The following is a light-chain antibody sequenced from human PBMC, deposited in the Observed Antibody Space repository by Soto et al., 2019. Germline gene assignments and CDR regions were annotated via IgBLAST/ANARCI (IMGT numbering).Light chain of an antibody. V-gene: IGKV3-11*01. CDR2: DAS. Sequence: EIVLTQSPATLSLSPGERATLSCRASQSVSSYLAWYQQKPGQAPRLHNYDASNRATGIPDRFSGSGSGTDFTLNISSLEHADFAVYYCQQRSNWAYSFGQGTKLEIK. CDR1: QSVSSY. CDR3: QQRSNWAYS. J-gene: IGKJ2*01.